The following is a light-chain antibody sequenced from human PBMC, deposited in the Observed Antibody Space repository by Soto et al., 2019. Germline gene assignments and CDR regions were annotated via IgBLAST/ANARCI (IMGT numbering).Light chain of an antibody. Sequence: EILMTQSPATLSLSPGERATLSCRASQSVASNLAWYQQRRGQAPRLLIYGASSRATGIPARFSGSGSGTEFTLTISRLEPEDFAVYYCQQYVTSPLTFGGGTKVDIK. CDR3: QQYVTSPLT. CDR2: GAS. V-gene: IGKV3-15*01. CDR1: QSVASN. J-gene: IGKJ4*01.